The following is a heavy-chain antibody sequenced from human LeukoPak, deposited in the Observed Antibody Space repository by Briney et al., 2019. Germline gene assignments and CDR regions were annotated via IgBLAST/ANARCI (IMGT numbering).Heavy chain of an antibody. D-gene: IGHD2-15*01. CDR1: GGSFSGYY. V-gene: IGHV4-34*01. CDR2: INHSGST. Sequence: SETLSLTCAVYGGSFSGYYWSWIRQPPGKGLEWIGEINHSGSTNYNPSLKSRVTVSVDTSKNQFSLKLSSVTAADTAVYYCARGHMGYCSGGSCYPPDYWGQGTLVTVSS. CDR3: ARGHMGYCSGGSCYPPDY. J-gene: IGHJ4*02.